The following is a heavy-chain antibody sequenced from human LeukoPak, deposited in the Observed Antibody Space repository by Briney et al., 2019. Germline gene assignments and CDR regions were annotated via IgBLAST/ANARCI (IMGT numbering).Heavy chain of an antibody. CDR3: ARASTIFGHFDY. CDR1: GYTFTSYY. CDR2: INPSGGST. Sequence: GASVKVSCKASGYTFTSYYMHWVRQAPGQGLEWMGIINPSGGSTSYAQKFQGRVTMTRDMSTSTVYMELSSLRSEDTAVYYCARASTIFGHFDYWGRGTLVTVSS. J-gene: IGHJ4*02. D-gene: IGHD3-3*01. V-gene: IGHV1-46*01.